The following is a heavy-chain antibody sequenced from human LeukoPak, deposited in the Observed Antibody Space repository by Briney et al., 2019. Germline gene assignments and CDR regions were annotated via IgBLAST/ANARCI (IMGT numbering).Heavy chain of an antibody. Sequence: SETLSLTCTVSGGSISSYYWSWIRQPPGKGLEWIGNIYYSGSTNYNPSLKSRVTISVDTSKNQFSLKLRSVTAADTAVYYCASADCGGDCSPIHNYWGQGTLVTVSS. J-gene: IGHJ4*02. CDR2: IYYSGST. CDR1: GGSISSYY. D-gene: IGHD2-21*02. CDR3: ASADCGGDCSPIHNY. V-gene: IGHV4-59*08.